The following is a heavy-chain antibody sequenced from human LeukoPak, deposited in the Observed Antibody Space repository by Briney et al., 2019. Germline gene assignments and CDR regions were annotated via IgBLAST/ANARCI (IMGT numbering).Heavy chain of an antibody. CDR1: GGTFSSYA. CDR2: IIPIFGTA. CDR3: ARAPRIAAAVYGMDV. Sequence: ASVKVSCKASGGTFSSYAISWVRQAPGQGLEWMGGIIPIFGTANYAQKFQGRVTITADESTSTAYMELSSLRSDDTAVYYCARAPRIAAAVYGMDVWGQGTTVTVSS. V-gene: IGHV1-69*13. D-gene: IGHD6-13*01. J-gene: IGHJ6*02.